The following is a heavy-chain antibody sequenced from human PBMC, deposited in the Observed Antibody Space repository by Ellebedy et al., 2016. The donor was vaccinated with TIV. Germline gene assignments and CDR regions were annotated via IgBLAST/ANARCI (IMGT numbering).Heavy chain of an antibody. CDR3: ARTYYYDSSGYYLAY. Sequence: GESLKISCAASGFSFSNYNMNWVRQAPGKGLEWVSCISSGSSTIYYADSVKGRFAISRDNAKNSLYLQMNSLRAEDTAVYYCARTYYYDSSGYYLAYWGQGTLVTVSS. D-gene: IGHD3-22*01. CDR2: ISSGSSTI. CDR1: GFSFSNYN. V-gene: IGHV3-48*04. J-gene: IGHJ4*02.